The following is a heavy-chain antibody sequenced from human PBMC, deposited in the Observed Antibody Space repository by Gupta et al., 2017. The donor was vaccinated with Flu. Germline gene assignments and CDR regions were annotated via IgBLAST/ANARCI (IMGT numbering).Heavy chain of an antibody. Sequence: PGHGLEWMGRINPNSGGTKYAQRFQGRVTMTRDTSINTVYMDLSSLISDDTAVYYCARVGYCSTTSCYEPFDSWGQGTQVIVSS. J-gene: IGHJ4*02. CDR2: INPNSGGT. CDR3: ARVGYCSTTSCYEPFDS. V-gene: IGHV1-2*06. D-gene: IGHD2-2*03.